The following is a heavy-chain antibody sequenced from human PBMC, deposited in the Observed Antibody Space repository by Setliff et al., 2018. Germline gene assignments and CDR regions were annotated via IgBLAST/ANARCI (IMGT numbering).Heavy chain of an antibody. Sequence: PSETLSLTCIVAGDSISNSDYYWGWIRQPPGKGLEWIGRVYNTGTTNYNPSLKSRVAISADTSKNLFSLKLTSMTASDTAMYYCAREAGYSSSWHFNLWGPGTLVTVSS. J-gene: IGHJ4*02. CDR1: GDSISNSDYY. CDR2: VYNTGTT. D-gene: IGHD6-13*01. V-gene: IGHV4-39*02. CDR3: AREAGYSSSWHFNL.